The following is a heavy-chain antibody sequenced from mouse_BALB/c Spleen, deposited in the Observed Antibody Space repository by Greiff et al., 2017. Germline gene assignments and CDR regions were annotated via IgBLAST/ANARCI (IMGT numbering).Heavy chain of an antibody. CDR2: ISSGGST. Sequence: EVQRVESGGGLVKPGGSLKLSCAASGFTFSSYAMSWVRQTPEKRLEWVASISSGGSTYYPDSVKGRFTISRDNARNILYLQMSSLRSEDTAMYYCARRWLLLYAMDYWGQGTSVTVSS. D-gene: IGHD2-3*01. V-gene: IGHV5-6-5*01. J-gene: IGHJ4*01. CDR1: GFTFSSYA. CDR3: ARRWLLLYAMDY.